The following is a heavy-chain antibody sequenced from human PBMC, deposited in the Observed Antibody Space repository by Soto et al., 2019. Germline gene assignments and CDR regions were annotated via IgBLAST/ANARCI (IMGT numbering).Heavy chain of an antibody. CDR2: ITRSSSYK. CDR3: ARGGYDLDP. V-gene: IGHV3-21*01. J-gene: IGHJ5*02. Sequence: PGGALRLSCAAPGFTFTSYSIKWVRQAPGKGLEWVSSITRSSSYKYYADSVKGRFTISRDNAKNSLYLQMNSLRAEDTAVYYCARGGYDLDPWGQGTLVTVSS. D-gene: IGHD5-12*01. CDR1: GFTFTSYS.